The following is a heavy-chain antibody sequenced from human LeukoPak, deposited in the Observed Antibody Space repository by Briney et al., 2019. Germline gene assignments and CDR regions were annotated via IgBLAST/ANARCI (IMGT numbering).Heavy chain of an antibody. D-gene: IGHD6-13*01. CDR1: GGSINNYY. V-gene: IGHV4-59*01. CDR2: IYYSGTT. CDR3: ARSGAAGGMY. J-gene: IGHJ4*02. Sequence: SETLSLTCTVSGGSINNYYWSWIRQLPGKGLEWVGNIYYSGTTSYNPSLKSRVTISLDTSKNQFSLKLTSVTAADTALYYCARSGAAGGMYWGQGTLVTVSS.